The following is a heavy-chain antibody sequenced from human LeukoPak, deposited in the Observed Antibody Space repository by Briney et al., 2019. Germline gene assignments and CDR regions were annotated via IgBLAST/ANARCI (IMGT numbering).Heavy chain of an antibody. CDR3: ARSSVGVDY. Sequence: ASVKVSCKASGYTFTDYYMHWVRQAPGQGPEWMGWINPKSGGTNYAQKFQGRVTMTRDTSISTTYMELSRLSSDDTAVYYCARSSVGVDYWGQGTLVTVSS. D-gene: IGHD6-6*01. V-gene: IGHV1-2*02. J-gene: IGHJ4*02. CDR1: GYTFTDYY. CDR2: INPKSGGT.